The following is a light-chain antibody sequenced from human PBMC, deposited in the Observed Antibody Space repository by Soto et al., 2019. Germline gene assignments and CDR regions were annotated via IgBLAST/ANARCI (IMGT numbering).Light chain of an antibody. Sequence: DIQMTQSPSTLSASVGDRVTITCRASQSINSWLAWYQQKPGKAPQNLIYDASTLKSGVPSRFSASGSGTEFTLIISSLQPDDFATYYCQQYTSYSWTFGRGTKVDIK. V-gene: IGKV1-5*01. CDR2: DAS. CDR1: QSINSW. J-gene: IGKJ1*01. CDR3: QQYTSYSWT.